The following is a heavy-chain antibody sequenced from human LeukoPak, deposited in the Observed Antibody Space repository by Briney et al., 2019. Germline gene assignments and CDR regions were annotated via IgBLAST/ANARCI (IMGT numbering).Heavy chain of an antibody. V-gene: IGHV3-21*01. CDR1: GFTFSSYS. CDR2: ISSSSSYI. Sequence: GGSLRLSCAASGFTFSSYSMNWVRQAPGKGLEWVSSISSSSSYIYYADSVKGRFTISRDNAKNSLYLQMNSLRAEDTAVYYCARDVWEDDYGASSYYYYMDVWGKGTTVTVSS. J-gene: IGHJ6*03. D-gene: IGHD4-17*01. CDR3: ARDVWEDDYGASSYYYYMDV.